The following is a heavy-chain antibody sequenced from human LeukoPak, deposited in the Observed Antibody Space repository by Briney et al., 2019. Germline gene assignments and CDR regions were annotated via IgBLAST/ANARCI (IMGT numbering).Heavy chain of an antibody. CDR2: ISHVGTT. D-gene: IGHD2-2*01. V-gene: IGHV4-34*01. Sequence: SETLSLTCTVHGGSFSGYFWSWIRQAPGKVLEWFGEISHVGTTNFNPSLQSRVTLSVDTSKRQFSLNLTSVTAADTAVYYCAGGLSGYCPTTTCSFWGEGTSVTVSS. J-gene: IGHJ6*04. CDR3: AGGLSGYCPTTTCSF. CDR1: GGSFSGYF.